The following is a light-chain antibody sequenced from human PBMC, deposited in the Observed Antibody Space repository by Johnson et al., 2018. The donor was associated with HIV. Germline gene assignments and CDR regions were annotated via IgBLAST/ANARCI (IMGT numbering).Light chain of an antibody. V-gene: IGLV1-51*02. Sequence: LTQPPSVSAAPGQKVTISCSGSSSNIGSNYVSWYQQVPGTAPKLLIYENNKRPSGIPDRFSGSKSGTSATLGITGLQTGDEADYYCGAWDTSLSALYVFGTGTKVTVL. CDR1: SSNIGSNY. CDR2: ENN. J-gene: IGLJ1*01. CDR3: GAWDTSLSALYV.